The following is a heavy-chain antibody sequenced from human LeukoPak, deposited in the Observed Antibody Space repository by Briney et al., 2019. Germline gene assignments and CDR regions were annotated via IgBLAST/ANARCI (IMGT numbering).Heavy chain of an antibody. CDR3: AAVSVDYGDSSFDF. V-gene: IGHV3-15*01. J-gene: IGHJ4*02. CDR1: GFTFSNAW. CDR2: IKSKTDGGTT. D-gene: IGHD4-17*01. Sequence: GGSLRLSCAASGFTFSNAWMSRVRQAPGKGLEWVGRIKSKTDGGTTDYAEPVKGRFTISRDDSKKTLYLQMNSLKTEDTALYYCAAVSVDYGDSSFDFWGQGTLVTVSS.